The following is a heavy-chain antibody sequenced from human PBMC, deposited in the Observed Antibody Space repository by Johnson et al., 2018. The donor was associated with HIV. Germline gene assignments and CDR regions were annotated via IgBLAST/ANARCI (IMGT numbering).Heavy chain of an antibody. V-gene: IGHV3-23*04. CDR3: ASSYSESDAFDI. Sequence: VQLVESGGGLVQPGGSLRLSCAVSGFNVSSNYMSWVRQAPGKGLEWVSTISGSGGAVYFADSVKGRFTISRDNSKNTMYLQMNSLRVEDTAVYYCASSYSESDAFDIWGQGTMVTVSS. CDR1: GFNVSSNY. J-gene: IGHJ3*02. D-gene: IGHD3-10*01. CDR2: ISGSGGAV.